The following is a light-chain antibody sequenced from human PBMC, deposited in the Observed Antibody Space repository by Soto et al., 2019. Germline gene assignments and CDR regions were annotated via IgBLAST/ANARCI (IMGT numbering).Light chain of an antibody. V-gene: IGKV1-5*03. CDR2: KAS. J-gene: IGKJ1*01. CDR3: QHYTSYLEA. Sequence: EITQYPFTLSGSVGDRVSITCRASQTISSWLAWYQQKPGKAPKLLIYKASTLKSGVPSRFSGSGSGTEFTLTISSLQPDDFATYCCQHYTSYLEAFGQGSKV. CDR1: QTISSW.